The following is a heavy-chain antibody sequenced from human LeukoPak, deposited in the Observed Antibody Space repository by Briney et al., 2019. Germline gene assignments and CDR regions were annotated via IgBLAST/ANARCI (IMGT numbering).Heavy chain of an antibody. J-gene: IGHJ4*02. D-gene: IGHD2-15*01. CDR3: AREVVVAAPKDY. V-gene: IGHV1-2*02. CDR1: GYTFTRYY. Sequence: ASVKVSCKASGYTFTRYYMHWVRQAPGQGLEWMGWINPNSGGTNYAQKFQGRVTMTRDTSISTAYMELSRLRSDDTAVYYCAREVVVAAPKDYWGQGTLVTVSS. CDR2: INPNSGGT.